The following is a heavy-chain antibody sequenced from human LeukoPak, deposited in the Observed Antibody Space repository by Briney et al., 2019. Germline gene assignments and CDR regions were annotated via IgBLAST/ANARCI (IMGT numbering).Heavy chain of an antibody. Sequence: SETLSLTCTVSGYSISSGYYWGWIRQPPGKGLEWIGYIYYSGSTYYNPSLKSRVTISVDTSKNQFSLKLSSVTAADTAVYYCARDRYYYGSGITVPFDPWGQGTLVTVSS. CDR2: IYYSGST. D-gene: IGHD3-10*01. J-gene: IGHJ5*02. V-gene: IGHV4-38-2*02. CDR3: ARDRYYYGSGITVPFDP. CDR1: GYSISSGYY.